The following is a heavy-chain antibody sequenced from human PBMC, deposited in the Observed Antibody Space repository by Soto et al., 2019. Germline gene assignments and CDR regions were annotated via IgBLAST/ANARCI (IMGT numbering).Heavy chain of an antibody. Sequence: QVQLQQWGAGLMKPSETLSLTCAVYGGFVTSGSYYWSWIRQPPGKGLEWIGEMSHSGGTHFNPSLKSRVTISVDTSKNQFTLQMRSVTAADTALYYCALVERGTATTVVDAFDIWGPGTMVSVSS. CDR1: GGFVTSGSYY. CDR3: ALVERGTATTVVDAFDI. J-gene: IGHJ3*02. V-gene: IGHV4-34*01. CDR2: MSHSGGT. D-gene: IGHD1-1*01.